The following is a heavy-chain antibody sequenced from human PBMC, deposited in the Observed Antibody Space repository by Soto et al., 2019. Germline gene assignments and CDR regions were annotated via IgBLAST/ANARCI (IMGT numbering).Heavy chain of an antibody. V-gene: IGHV3-23*01. CDR3: AIDLIANNDVWEPFDM. CDR1: GFTFSAYT. Sequence: GGSLRLSCEASGFTFSAYTMSWVRQVPGKGLQWVSGIFGSGGGIQYADSVRGRFTVSRDNSRNTLYLQLDSLRAEDTAVYYCAIDLIANNDVWEPFDMWGQGTTVTVSS. CDR2: IFGSGGGI. D-gene: IGHD2-8*01. J-gene: IGHJ3*02.